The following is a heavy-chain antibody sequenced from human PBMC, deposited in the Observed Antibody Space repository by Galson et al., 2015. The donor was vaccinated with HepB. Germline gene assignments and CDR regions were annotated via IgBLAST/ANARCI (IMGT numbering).Heavy chain of an antibody. Sequence: PALVKPTPTLTLTCTFSGFSLSTSGVAVGWIRQPPGKALEWLALIYWNDDKRYSPSLKGRLTITKDTSKNQLVLTMTNVDPVDTATYYCARLRNDFWSGYRDAFDIWGQGTMVTVSS. CDR3: ARLRNDFWSGYRDAFDI. CDR2: IYWNDDK. D-gene: IGHD3-3*01. CDR1: GFSLSTSGVA. J-gene: IGHJ3*02. V-gene: IGHV2-5*01.